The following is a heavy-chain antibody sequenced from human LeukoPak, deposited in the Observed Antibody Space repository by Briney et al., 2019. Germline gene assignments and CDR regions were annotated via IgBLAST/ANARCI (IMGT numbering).Heavy chain of an antibody. Sequence: GGSLRLSCAASGFTFSSYAMSWVRQAPGKGLEWVSAISGSGGSTYYADSVKGRFTISRDNSKNTLYLQMDSLRAEDTAVYYCANPPTTDYDYVWGSNRLGDDAFDIWGQGTMVTVSS. V-gene: IGHV3-23*01. D-gene: IGHD3-16*02. CDR3: ANPPTTDYDYVWGSNRLGDDAFDI. CDR2: ISGSGGST. CDR1: GFTFSSYA. J-gene: IGHJ3*02.